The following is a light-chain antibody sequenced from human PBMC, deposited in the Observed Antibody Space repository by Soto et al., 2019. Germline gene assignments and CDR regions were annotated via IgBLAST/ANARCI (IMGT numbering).Light chain of an antibody. J-gene: IGKJ5*01. Sequence: EIVLTQSPGTLSLSPGERATLSCRASQSVNSNYLAWYQQRPGQAPRLLIYAASSRATGIPDRFSGGGSETDFTLTISRLEPADFAVYYCQHYCSSPPLLTFGQGTRLEIK. CDR1: QSVNSNY. CDR3: QHYCSSPPLLT. V-gene: IGKV3-20*01. CDR2: AAS.